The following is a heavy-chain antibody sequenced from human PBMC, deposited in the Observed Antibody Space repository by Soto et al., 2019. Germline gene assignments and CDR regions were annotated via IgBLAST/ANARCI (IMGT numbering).Heavy chain of an antibody. V-gene: IGHV4-34*01. CDR3: ARVPRKLELLLVDYFDY. Sequence: SETLSLTCAVYGGSFSGYYWSWIRQPPGKGLEWIGEINHSGSTNYNPSLKSRVTISVDTSKNQFSLKLSSVTAADTAVYYCARVPRKLELLLVDYFDYWGQGTLVTVSS. D-gene: IGHD1-7*01. CDR2: INHSGST. J-gene: IGHJ4*02. CDR1: GGSFSGYY.